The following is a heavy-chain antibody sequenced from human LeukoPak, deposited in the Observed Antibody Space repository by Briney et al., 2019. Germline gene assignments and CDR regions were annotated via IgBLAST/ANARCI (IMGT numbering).Heavy chain of an antibody. CDR1: GGSISSYY. CDR2: IYYSGST. D-gene: IGHD6-13*01. V-gene: IGHV4-59*01. Sequence: SETLSLTCTVSGGSISSYYWGWIRQPPGKGLEWIGYIYYSGSTNYNPSLKSRVTISVDTSKNQFSLKLSSVTAADTAVYYCARDKGLGSSSWYTVSSAFDIWGQGTMVTVSS. CDR3: ARDKGLGSSSWYTVSSAFDI. J-gene: IGHJ3*02.